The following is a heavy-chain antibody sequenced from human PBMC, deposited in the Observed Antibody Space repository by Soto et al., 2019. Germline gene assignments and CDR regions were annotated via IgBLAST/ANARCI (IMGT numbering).Heavy chain of an antibody. CDR3: ARDHLTYYYDSNGYFNWFDP. Sequence: SETLSLTCTVSGGSISSYYWSWIRQPAGKGLEWIGRIYTSGSTNYNPSLKSRVTMSVDTSKNQFSLKLSSVTAADTAVYYCARDHLTYYYDSNGYFNWFDPWGQGTLVTVSS. CDR2: IYTSGST. D-gene: IGHD3-22*01. J-gene: IGHJ5*02. CDR1: GGSISSYY. V-gene: IGHV4-4*07.